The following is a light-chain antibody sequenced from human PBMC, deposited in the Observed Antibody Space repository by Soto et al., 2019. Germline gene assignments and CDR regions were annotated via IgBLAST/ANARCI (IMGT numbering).Light chain of an antibody. J-gene: IGLJ1*01. CDR1: SSNLGAGYD. V-gene: IGLV1-40*01. CDR3: AAWDDSLNGRV. CDR2: GNT. Sequence: QSVLTQPPSVSGAPGQRVTISCTGSSSNLGAGYDAHWFQFLPGTAPKLLIYGNTNRPSGVPDRFSGSKSGTSASLAISGLQSEDEADYYCAAWDDSLNGRVFGTGTKVTVL.